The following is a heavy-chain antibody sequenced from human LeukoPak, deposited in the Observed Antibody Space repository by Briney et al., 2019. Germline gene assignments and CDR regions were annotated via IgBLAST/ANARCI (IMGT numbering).Heavy chain of an antibody. CDR3: AREAEQLLRGFFDY. D-gene: IGHD6-6*01. CDR1: GFTFSSYE. Sequence: GGSLRLSCAASGFTFSSYEMNWVRQALGKGLEWVSYISRSGSTIFYADSVKGRFTISRDNAKNSLYLQMNSLRAEDTAVYYCAREAEQLLRGFFDYWGQGTLVTVSS. J-gene: IGHJ4*02. V-gene: IGHV3-48*03. CDR2: ISRSGSTI.